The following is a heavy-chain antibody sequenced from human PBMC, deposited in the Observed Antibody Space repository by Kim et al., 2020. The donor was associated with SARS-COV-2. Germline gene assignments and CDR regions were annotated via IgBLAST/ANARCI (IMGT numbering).Heavy chain of an antibody. CDR3: ARLAHSSDGY. J-gene: IGHJ4*02. V-gene: IGHV4-34*01. CDR1: GGSFSGYY. CDR2: INHSGST. Sequence: SQTLSLTCAVYGGSFSGYYWSWIRQPPGKGLEWIGEINHSGSTNYNPSLKSRVTISVDTSKNQFSLKLSSVTAADTAVYYCARLAHSSDGYWGQGTLVTV. D-gene: IGHD6-6*01.